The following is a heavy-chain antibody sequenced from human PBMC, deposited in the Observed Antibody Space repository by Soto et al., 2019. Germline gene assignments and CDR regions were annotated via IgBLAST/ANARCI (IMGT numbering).Heavy chain of an antibody. CDR2: IYYSGST. Sequence: QVQLQESGPGLVKPSETLSLTCTVSGGSISSYYWSWIRQPPGQGLEWIGYIYYSGSTNYNPSIKSRVTRSVDTSKNQFSLKLSSVTAADTAVYYCARVWGGAWDIWGQGTMVTVSS. CDR3: ARVWGGAWDI. V-gene: IGHV4-59*01. J-gene: IGHJ3*02. D-gene: IGHD3-10*01. CDR1: GGSISSYY.